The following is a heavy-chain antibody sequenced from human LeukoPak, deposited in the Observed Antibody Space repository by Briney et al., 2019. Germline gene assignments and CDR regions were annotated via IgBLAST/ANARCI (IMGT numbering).Heavy chain of an antibody. CDR2: IYPGDSDT. V-gene: IGHV5-51*01. Sequence: GESLQISCKGSGYSFTSYWIGWVRQMPGKGLGWMGIIYPGDSDTRYSPSFQGQVTISADKSFSTAYLQWGSLKASDTAMYYCARQISKGYCSSTICYNDGMDVWGQGTTVTVSS. CDR3: ARQISKGYCSSTICYNDGMDV. CDR1: GYSFTSYW. D-gene: IGHD2-2*02. J-gene: IGHJ6*02.